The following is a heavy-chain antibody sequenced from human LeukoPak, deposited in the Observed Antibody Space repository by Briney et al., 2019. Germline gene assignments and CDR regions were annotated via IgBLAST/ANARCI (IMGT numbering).Heavy chain of an antibody. CDR3: ARDRFDSSSSGDQDMDV. CDR1: GFTFSSYA. Sequence: GGSLRLSCAASGFTFSSYAMSWVRQAPGKGLEWVSAISGSGGSTYYADSVKGRFTISRDNSKNTLYLQMNSLRAEDTAVYYCARDRFDSSSSGDQDMDVWGKGTTVTVSS. V-gene: IGHV3-23*01. D-gene: IGHD6-6*01. J-gene: IGHJ6*03. CDR2: ISGSGGST.